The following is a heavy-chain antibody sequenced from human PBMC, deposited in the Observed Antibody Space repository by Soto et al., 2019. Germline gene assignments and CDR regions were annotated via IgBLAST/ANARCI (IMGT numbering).Heavy chain of an antibody. Sequence: QVQLVQSGAEVKKPGASVKVSCKASGYTFTSYAMHWVRQAPGQRLEWMGWINAGNGNTKYSQKFQGRVTITRETSASTAYMELSSLGSEDTAGYYRAREGVAPFGVVNTYYFYYWGQGTLVTVSS. CDR3: AREGVAPFGVVNTYYFYY. D-gene: IGHD3-3*01. CDR1: GYTFTSYA. CDR2: INAGNGNT. J-gene: IGHJ4*02. V-gene: IGHV1-3*01.